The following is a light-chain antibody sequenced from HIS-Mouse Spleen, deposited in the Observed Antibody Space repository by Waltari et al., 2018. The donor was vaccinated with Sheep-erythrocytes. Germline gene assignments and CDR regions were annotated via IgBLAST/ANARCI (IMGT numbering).Light chain of an antibody. V-gene: IGLV2-11*01. CDR3: CSYAGSYNHV. Sequence: QSALTQPRSVSGSPGQSVTIPCTGTSSDVCGYNYASWYQQHPGKAPKLMIYDVSKRPSGVPDRFSGSKSGNTAYPTISGLQAEDEADYYCCSYAGSYNHVFATGTKVTVL. CDR1: SSDVCGYNY. J-gene: IGLJ1*01. CDR2: DVS.